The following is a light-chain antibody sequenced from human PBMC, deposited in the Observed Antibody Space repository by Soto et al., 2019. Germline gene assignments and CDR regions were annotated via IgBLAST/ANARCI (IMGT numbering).Light chain of an antibody. Sequence: DIQMTQSPSTLSASVGDRVTITCRASQSISSWLAWYQQKPGKAPKLLIYDASSLESGVPSRFSDSGSGTEFTLTISSLQPDDFATYYCQQYNSYPVAFGQGTKVDI. J-gene: IGKJ1*01. CDR2: DAS. CDR3: QQYNSYPVA. V-gene: IGKV1-5*01. CDR1: QSISSW.